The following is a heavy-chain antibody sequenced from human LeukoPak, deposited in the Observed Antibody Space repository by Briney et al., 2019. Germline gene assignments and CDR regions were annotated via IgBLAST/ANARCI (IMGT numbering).Heavy chain of an antibody. J-gene: IGHJ4*02. CDR3: ASSPYGFTDY. CDR2: INPNSGGT. CDR1: GYTFTGYY. D-gene: IGHD4-17*01. Sequence: ASVKVSCNASGYTFTGYYMHWVRQAPGQGLEWMGWINPNSGGTNYAKKFQGRVTMTRDTSTSTAYMELSRLRSDDTAVYYCASSPYGFTDYWGQGTLVTVSS. V-gene: IGHV1-2*02.